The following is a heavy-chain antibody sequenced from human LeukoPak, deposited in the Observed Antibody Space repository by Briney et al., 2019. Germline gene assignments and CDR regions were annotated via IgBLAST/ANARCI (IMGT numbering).Heavy chain of an antibody. Sequence: PGGSLRLSCAAFGFRLSTYWMSWVRQAPGKGLEWVANIKQDGSEKYYVDSVKGRFTISRDNAKNSLYLQMNSLRAEDTAVYYCARDTFIAAAGSDYWGQGTLVTVS. D-gene: IGHD6-13*01. CDR2: IKQDGSEK. CDR3: ARDTFIAAAGSDY. V-gene: IGHV3-7*01. CDR1: GFRLSTYW. J-gene: IGHJ4*02.